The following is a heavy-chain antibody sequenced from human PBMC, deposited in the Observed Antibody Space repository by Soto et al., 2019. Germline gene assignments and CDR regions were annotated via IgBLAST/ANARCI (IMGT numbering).Heavy chain of an antibody. CDR3: TTDRFGEVVTATLFSDY. CDR2: IKSKTDGGTT. V-gene: IGHV3-15*01. Sequence: GGSLRLSCAASGFTFSNAWMSWVRQAPGKGLEWVGRIKSKTDGGTTDYAAPVKGRFTISRDDSKNTLYLQMNSLKTEDTAVYYCTTDRFGEVVTATLFSDYWGQGTLVTVSS. D-gene: IGHD2-15*01. CDR1: GFTFSNAW. J-gene: IGHJ4*02.